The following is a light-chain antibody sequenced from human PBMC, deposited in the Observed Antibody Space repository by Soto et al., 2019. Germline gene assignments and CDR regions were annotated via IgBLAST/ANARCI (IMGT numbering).Light chain of an antibody. CDR2: GTS. Sequence: DIVLTQSPGTLSLSPGERATLSCRASQSVSSSYLAWYQQKPGQAPRLLIYGTSSRATAIPDRFSGSGSGTDFTLTISRLEPEDFAVYYCQQYGGSPWTFGQGTKVEIK. J-gene: IGKJ1*01. V-gene: IGKV3-20*01. CDR3: QQYGGSPWT. CDR1: QSVSSSY.